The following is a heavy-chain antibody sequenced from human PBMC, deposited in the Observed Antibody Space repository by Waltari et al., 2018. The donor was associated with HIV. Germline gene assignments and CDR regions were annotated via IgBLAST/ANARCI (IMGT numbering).Heavy chain of an antibody. CDR1: GYSISSGYY. CDR3: ATIRAVAGSYYFDS. CDR2: IYHSGSS. J-gene: IGHJ4*02. D-gene: IGHD6-19*01. V-gene: IGHV4-38-2*02. Sequence: QVQLQESGPGLVKPSATLSLTCSVSGYSISSGYYWGWLRQPPGKGLEWIGNIYHSGSSYCHPSLESRVTISVDTSKNQFSLKVSSMTAADTALYYCATIRAVAGSYYFDSWGQGILVTVSS.